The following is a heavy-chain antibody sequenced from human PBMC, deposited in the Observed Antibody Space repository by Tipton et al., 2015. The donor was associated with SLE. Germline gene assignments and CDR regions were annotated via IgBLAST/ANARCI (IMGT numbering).Heavy chain of an antibody. D-gene: IGHD2/OR15-2a*01. V-gene: IGHV3-64D*06. CDR2: ISGNGGAT. CDR1: GFIFNNYA. Sequence: QLVQSGGGLVQPGGSLRLSCSVSGFIFNNYAMHWVRQAPGKGLEYVSSISGNGGATYYADSVKGRFTISKDNSKNTLNLQMSGLRAEDTAFYYCVKARGYYSIQGYPFDIWGQGTTVTVSS. J-gene: IGHJ3*02. CDR3: VKARGYYSIQGYPFDI.